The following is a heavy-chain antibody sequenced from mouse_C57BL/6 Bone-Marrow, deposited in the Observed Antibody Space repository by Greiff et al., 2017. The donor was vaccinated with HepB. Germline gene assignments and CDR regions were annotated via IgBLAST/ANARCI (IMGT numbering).Heavy chain of an antibody. Sequence: QVQLQQSGAELVRPGASVTLSCKASGYTFTDYEMHWVKQTPVHGLEWIGAIDPETGGTAYNQKFKGKAILTADKSSSTAYMELRSLTSEDSAVYYCTRNNYGSSPKRYFDVWGTGTTVTVSS. CDR2: IDPETGGT. J-gene: IGHJ1*03. CDR1: GYTFTDYE. D-gene: IGHD1-1*01. V-gene: IGHV1-15*01. CDR3: TRNNYGSSPKRYFDV.